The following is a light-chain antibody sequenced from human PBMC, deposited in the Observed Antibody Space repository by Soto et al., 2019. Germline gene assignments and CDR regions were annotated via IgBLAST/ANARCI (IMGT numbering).Light chain of an antibody. CDR3: QQRSNWPLT. CDR1: QSIVKS. CDR2: DAS. Sequence: EIVLTQSPDTLSLSPGERATLSCRASQSIVKSVAWYQQKPGQAPRLLIYDASKRATGIPARFSGSGSGTDFTLTISSLEPEDFAVYSCQQRSNWPLTFGGGTKLEI. V-gene: IGKV3-11*01. J-gene: IGKJ4*01.